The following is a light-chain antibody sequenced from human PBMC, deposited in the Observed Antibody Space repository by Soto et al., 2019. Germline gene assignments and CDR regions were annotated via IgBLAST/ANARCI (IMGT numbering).Light chain of an antibody. J-gene: IGLJ1*01. V-gene: IGLV2-11*01. CDR3: CSYAGDTPYV. CDR1: NSDFGAYNY. CDR2: DVT. Sequence: QSVLTQPRSVSGSPGQSLTISCTGTNSDFGAYNYVSWYQQHPGKAPKLIIYDVTKRPSGVSARFSGSKSGNTATLTVSGLQAEDEADYYCCSYAGDTPYVFGAGTKVTVL.